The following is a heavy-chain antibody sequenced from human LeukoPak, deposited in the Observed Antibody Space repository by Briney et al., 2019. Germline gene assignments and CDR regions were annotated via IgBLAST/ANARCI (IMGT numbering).Heavy chain of an antibody. Sequence: GGSLRLSCAASGFTFSSYSMNWVRQAPGKGLEWVSYFSSSSSTIYYADSVKGRFTISRDNAKNSLYLQMNSLRAEDTAVYYCARRVRDDSSGYLYYFDYWGQGTLVTVSA. D-gene: IGHD3-22*01. J-gene: IGHJ4*02. CDR1: GFTFSSYS. CDR2: FSSSSSTI. V-gene: IGHV3-48*04. CDR3: ARRVRDDSSGYLYYFDY.